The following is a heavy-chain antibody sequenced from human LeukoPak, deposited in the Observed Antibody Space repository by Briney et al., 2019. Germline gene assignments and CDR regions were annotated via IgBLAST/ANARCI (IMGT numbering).Heavy chain of an antibody. CDR3: ARVRAAAGLDY. CDR2: ISYDGSNK. V-gene: IGHV3-30-3*01. J-gene: IGHJ4*02. D-gene: IGHD6-13*01. Sequence: GGSLRLSCAASGFTFSSYAMSWVRQAPGKGLEWVAVISYDGSNKYYAGSVKGRFTISRDNSKNTLYLQMNSLRAEDTAVYYCARVRAAAGLDYWGQGTLVTVSS. CDR1: GFTFSSYA.